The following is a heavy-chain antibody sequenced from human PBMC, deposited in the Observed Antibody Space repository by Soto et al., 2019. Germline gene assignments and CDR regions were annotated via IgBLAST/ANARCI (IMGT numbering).Heavy chain of an antibody. CDR3: ARDGGDLGELSDYYYYMDV. CDR2: IHYSGST. V-gene: IGHV4-31*03. Sequence: QVQLQESGPGLVKPSQTLSLTCTVSGGSISSGGYYWSWIRQHPGKGLEWIGYIHYSGSTYYNPYLKSRVTISVDTSKNQFSLKLSSVTAADTAVYYCARDGGDLGELSDYYYYMDVWGKGTTVTVSS. D-gene: IGHD3-16*02. CDR1: GGSISSGGYY. J-gene: IGHJ6*03.